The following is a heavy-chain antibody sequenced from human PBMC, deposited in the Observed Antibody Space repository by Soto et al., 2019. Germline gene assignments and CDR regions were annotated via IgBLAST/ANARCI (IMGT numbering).Heavy chain of an antibody. CDR2: IWYDGSKK. CDR3: ARDGTYYGSGSYLHYGLDV. D-gene: IGHD3-10*01. CDR1: GFTFSGYG. Sequence: GWSLRLSCVASGFTFSGYGMHWVRQAPGKGLEWVAVIWYDGSKKYYADSVKGRFTISRDNSKNTLYLQMNSLRAEDTAVYYCARDGTYYGSGSYLHYGLDVWGQGTTVTVSS. V-gene: IGHV3-33*01. J-gene: IGHJ6*02.